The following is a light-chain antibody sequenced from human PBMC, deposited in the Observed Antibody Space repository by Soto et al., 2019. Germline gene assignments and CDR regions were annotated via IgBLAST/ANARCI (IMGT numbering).Light chain of an antibody. Sequence: EIVLTQSPGTLSVSPGERATLACRATHSVSSSYLAWYQQKPGQSPRRLIYGASSRATGIPDRFSVSGSGTDFNLTISRLEPDDFAMYYCQHYGSSKWTLGQGTKVDIK. CDR1: HSVSSSY. V-gene: IGKV3-20*01. J-gene: IGKJ1*01. CDR3: QHYGSSKWT. CDR2: GAS.